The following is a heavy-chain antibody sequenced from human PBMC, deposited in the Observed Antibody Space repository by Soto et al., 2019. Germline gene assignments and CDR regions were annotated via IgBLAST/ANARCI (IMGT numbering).Heavy chain of an antibody. CDR2: ISYDGSNK. V-gene: IGHV3-30*18. Sequence: GGSLRLSCAASGFTFSSYGMHWVRQAPGKGLEWVAVISYDGSNKYYADSVKGRFTISRDNSKNTLYLQMNSLRAEDTAVYYCAKDSPSPIAAAGVVGYWGQGPLVTVSS. D-gene: IGHD6-13*01. CDR3: AKDSPSPIAAAGVVGY. CDR1: GFTFSSYG. J-gene: IGHJ4*02.